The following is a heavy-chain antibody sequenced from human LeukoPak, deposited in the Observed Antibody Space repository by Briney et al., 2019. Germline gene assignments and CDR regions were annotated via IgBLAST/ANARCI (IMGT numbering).Heavy chain of an antibody. V-gene: IGHV1-18*01. D-gene: IGHD3-16*01. Sequence: ASVKVSCKASGYTFTSYDINWVRQATGQGLEWMGWISAYNGNTNYAQKLQGRVTMTTDTSTSTAYMELRSLRSDDTAVYYCARVIPPGTSDRNDYWGQGTLVTVSS. CDR3: ARVIPPGTSDRNDY. CDR1: GYTFTSYD. J-gene: IGHJ4*02. CDR2: ISAYNGNT.